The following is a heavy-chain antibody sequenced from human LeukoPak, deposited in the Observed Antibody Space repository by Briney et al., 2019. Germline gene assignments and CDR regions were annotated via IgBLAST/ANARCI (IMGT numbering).Heavy chain of an antibody. CDR1: GFTFDDYA. CDR3: ARAKDIVVVPAAISAFDI. Sequence: GGSLRLSCAASGFTFDDYAMHWVRQAPGKGLEWVSGISWNSGSIGYADSVKGRFTISRDNAKNSLYLQMNSLRAEDTAVYYCARAKDIVVVPAAISAFDIWGQGTMVTVSS. CDR2: ISWNSGSI. V-gene: IGHV3-9*01. J-gene: IGHJ3*02. D-gene: IGHD2-2*02.